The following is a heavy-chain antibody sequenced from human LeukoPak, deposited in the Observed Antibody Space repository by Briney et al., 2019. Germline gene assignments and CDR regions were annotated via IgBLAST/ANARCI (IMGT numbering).Heavy chain of an antibody. V-gene: IGHV4-34*01. CDR3: ARRRRYCSGGSCYSGYSNWFDP. D-gene: IGHD2-15*01. CDR2: INHSGST. CDR1: GGSFSGYY. Sequence: PSETLSLTCAVYGGSFSGYYWSWIRQPPGKGLEWIGEINHSGSTNYNPSLKSRVTIPVDTSKNQFSLKLSSVTAADTAVYYCARRRRYCSGGSCYSGYSNWFDPWGQGTLVTVSS. J-gene: IGHJ5*02.